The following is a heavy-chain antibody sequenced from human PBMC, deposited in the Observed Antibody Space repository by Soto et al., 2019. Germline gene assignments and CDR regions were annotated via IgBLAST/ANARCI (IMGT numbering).Heavy chain of an antibody. CDR2: IIPIFGTA. Sequence: SVKVSCKASGGTFSSYAISWVRQAPGQGLEWMGGIIPIFGTANYAQKFQGRVTITADESTSTAYMELSSLRSEDTAVYYCARGGRDGYNAAFTSDFDYWGQGTLVTVSS. J-gene: IGHJ4*02. CDR3: ARGGRDGYNAAFTSDFDY. CDR1: GGTFSSYA. V-gene: IGHV1-69*13. D-gene: IGHD5-12*01.